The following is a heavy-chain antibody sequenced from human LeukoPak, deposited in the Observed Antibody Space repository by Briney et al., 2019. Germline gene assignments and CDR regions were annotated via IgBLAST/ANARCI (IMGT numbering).Heavy chain of an antibody. CDR1: GGSISNYY. D-gene: IGHD6-13*01. CDR2: IYYSGTT. V-gene: IGHV4-59*01. CDR3: ARGVYIAAAQYGY. J-gene: IGHJ4*02. Sequence: SETLSLTCTVSGGSISNYYWSWIRQPPGKGLEWIGYIYYSGTTNYNPSLKSRVTISVDTSKNQFSLKLNSVTTADTAVYYCARGVYIAAAQYGYWGQGTLVTVSS.